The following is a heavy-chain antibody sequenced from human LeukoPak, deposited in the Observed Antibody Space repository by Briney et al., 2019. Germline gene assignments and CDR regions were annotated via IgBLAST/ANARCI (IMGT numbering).Heavy chain of an antibody. Sequence: GRSLGLFRTASGIPFCDYAMSWFRQAPGKGPGWEGFIRSKADGGTTEYTASVKGRFTISRDDSKSTAYLQMNSLKTEDTAVYYCTTTPYYYYYMDVWGKGTTVTVSS. CDR2: IRSKADGGTT. CDR3: TTTPYYYYYMDV. CDR1: GIPFCDYA. V-gene: IGHV3-49*01. J-gene: IGHJ6*03.